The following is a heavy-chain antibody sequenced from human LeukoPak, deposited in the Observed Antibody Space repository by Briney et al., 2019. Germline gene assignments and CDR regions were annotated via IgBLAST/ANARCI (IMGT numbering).Heavy chain of an antibody. V-gene: IGHV4-59*01. Sequence: SETLSLTCTVSGGSISSYYWSWIRQPPGKGLEWIGYIYYSGSTNYNPSLKSRVIISVDTSKNQFSLKLSSVTAADTAVYYCARDGDGGTFRGAFDIWGQGTMVTVSS. D-gene: IGHD3-10*01. CDR3: ARDGDGGTFRGAFDI. CDR1: GGSISSYY. J-gene: IGHJ3*02. CDR2: IYYSGST.